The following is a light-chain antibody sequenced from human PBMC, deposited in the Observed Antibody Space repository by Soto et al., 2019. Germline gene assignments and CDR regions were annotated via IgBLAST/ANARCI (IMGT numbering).Light chain of an antibody. Sequence: DIQMTQSPSSLSASVGDRVTITCRASQRISSYLNWYQQKPGKAPKLLIYAAPSLQSGVPSRFSGSVSGTDFTLTISSRQPEDFATYYCQQSYSSPYTFGQGTKLEIK. CDR2: AAP. CDR3: QQSYSSPYT. V-gene: IGKV1-39*01. J-gene: IGKJ2*01. CDR1: QRISSY.